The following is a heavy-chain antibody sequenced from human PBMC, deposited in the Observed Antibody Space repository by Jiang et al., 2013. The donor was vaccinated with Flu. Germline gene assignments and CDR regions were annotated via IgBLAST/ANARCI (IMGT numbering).Heavy chain of an antibody. D-gene: IGHD6-19*01. CDR2: IYYSGST. Sequence: ELLKPSETLSLTCTVSGGSISSYYWSWIRQPPGKGLEWIGYIYYSGSTNYNPSLKSRVTISVDTSKNQFSLKLSSVTAADTAVYYCARSKSGYSSGWYENWFDPWGQGTLVTVSS. CDR1: GGSISSYY. J-gene: IGHJ5*02. V-gene: IGHV4-59*13. CDR3: ARSKSGYSSGWYENWFDP.